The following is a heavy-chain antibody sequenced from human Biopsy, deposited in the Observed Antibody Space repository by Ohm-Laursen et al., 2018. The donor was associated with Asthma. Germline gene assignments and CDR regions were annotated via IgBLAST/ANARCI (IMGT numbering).Heavy chain of an antibody. J-gene: IGHJ4*02. V-gene: IGHV3-23*01. Sequence: GSLRLSCAASGFTFSSYGMDWVRQAPGKGLERVSAITGSGGTTYYADSVRGRFTISRDNSKSTPFLQMDSLSAEDTAVYYCAKDFRGIAVAGDRGFDYWGQGTLVTVSS. CDR3: AKDFRGIAVAGDRGFDY. D-gene: IGHD6-19*01. CDR1: GFTFSSYG. CDR2: ITGSGGTT.